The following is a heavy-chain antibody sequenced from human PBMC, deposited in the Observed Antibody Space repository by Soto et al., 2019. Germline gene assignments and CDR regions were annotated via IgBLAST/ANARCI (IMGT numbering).Heavy chain of an antibody. J-gene: IGHJ4*02. D-gene: IGHD4-17*01. Sequence: SETLSLTCAVSGGSISNVNWWNWVRQPPGKGLEWIGETYHSGSTNYNPSLKSRVSISVDKSKNQFSLKLSSVTAADTAVYYWARSNGDYGDYWSQGILVTVSS. CDR1: GGSISNVNW. CDR3: ARSNGDYGDY. CDR2: TYHSGST. V-gene: IGHV4-4*02.